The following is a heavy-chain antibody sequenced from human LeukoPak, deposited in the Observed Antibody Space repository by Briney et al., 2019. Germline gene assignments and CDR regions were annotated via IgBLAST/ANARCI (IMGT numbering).Heavy chain of an antibody. Sequence: GGSLRLSCAASGFTVSSHYMSWVRQAPGKGLEWVSLIYSSGSTYYTDSVKDRFTISRDNSKNTLHLQMNSLRAEDTAVYYCARGSSGWSSPLDYWGQGTLVTVSS. V-gene: IGHV3-66*01. CDR1: GFTVSSHY. CDR2: IYSSGST. J-gene: IGHJ4*02. CDR3: ARGSSGWSSPLDY. D-gene: IGHD6-19*01.